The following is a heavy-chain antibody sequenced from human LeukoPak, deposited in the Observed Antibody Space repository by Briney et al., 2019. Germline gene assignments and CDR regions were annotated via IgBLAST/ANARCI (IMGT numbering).Heavy chain of an antibody. CDR3: AKGRTPRVVVVAATLDGFDY. Sequence: GGPLRLSCAASGFTFSSYAMSWVRQAPGKGLEWVSAMSGSGGSTYYADSVKGRFTISRDNSKNTLYLQMNSLRAEDAAVYYCAKGRTPRVVVVAATLDGFDYWGQGTLVTVSS. CDR2: MSGSGGST. J-gene: IGHJ4*02. D-gene: IGHD2-15*01. V-gene: IGHV3-23*01. CDR1: GFTFSSYA.